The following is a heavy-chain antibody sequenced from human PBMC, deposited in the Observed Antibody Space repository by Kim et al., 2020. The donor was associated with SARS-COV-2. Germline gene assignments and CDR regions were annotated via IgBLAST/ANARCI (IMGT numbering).Heavy chain of an antibody. CDR3: AKSKLPLNWFDP. V-gene: IGHV3-23*01. J-gene: IGHJ5*02. Sequence: YYADSVKGRFTISRDNSKNTLYLQMNSLRAEDTAVYYCAKSKLPLNWFDPWGQGTLVTVSS. D-gene: IGHD2-15*01.